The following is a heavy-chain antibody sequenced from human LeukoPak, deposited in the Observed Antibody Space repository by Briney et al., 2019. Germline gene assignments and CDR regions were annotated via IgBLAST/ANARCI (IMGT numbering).Heavy chain of an antibody. Sequence: GGSLRLSCAASGFTLSSYSMNWVRQAPGKGLEWVSSISSSSSYIYYADSVKGRFTISRDNAKNSLYLQMNSLRAEDTAVYYCARGWFGELLPPLDYWGQGTLVTVSS. J-gene: IGHJ4*02. V-gene: IGHV3-21*01. D-gene: IGHD3-10*01. CDR2: ISSSSSYI. CDR3: ARGWFGELLPPLDY. CDR1: GFTLSSYS.